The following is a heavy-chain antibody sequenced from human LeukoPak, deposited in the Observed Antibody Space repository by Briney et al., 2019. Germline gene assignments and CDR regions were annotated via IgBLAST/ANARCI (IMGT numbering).Heavy chain of an antibody. Sequence: GRSLRLSCAASGFTFSSYAMHWVRQAPGKGLEWVAVISYDGSNKYYADSVKGRFTISRDNSKNTLYLQMNSLRAEDTAVYYCAREGDTAPFDYWGQGTLVTVSS. CDR3: AREGDTAPFDY. CDR1: GFTFSSYA. J-gene: IGHJ4*02. CDR2: ISYDGSNK. D-gene: IGHD5-18*01. V-gene: IGHV3-30*01.